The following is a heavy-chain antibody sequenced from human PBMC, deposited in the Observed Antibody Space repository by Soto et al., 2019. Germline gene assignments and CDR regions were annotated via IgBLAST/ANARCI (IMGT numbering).Heavy chain of an antibody. CDR1: GYTFTSYG. Sequence: ASVKVSCKASGYTFTSYGISWVRQAPGRGLEWMGLISAYNANTNYAQKLQGRVTMTTDTDTSTAYMELRSLRSDDTAVYCCARDSYGMDVWGQGTTVTAP. CDR2: ISAYNANT. V-gene: IGHV1-18*01. J-gene: IGHJ6*02. CDR3: ARDSYGMDV.